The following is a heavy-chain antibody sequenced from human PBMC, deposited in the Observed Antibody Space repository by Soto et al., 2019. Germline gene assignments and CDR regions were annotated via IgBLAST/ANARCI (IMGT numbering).Heavy chain of an antibody. CDR1: GGTFSSYA. CDR2: IIPIFGTA. CDR3: ARDASSSSDGVWAFDY. V-gene: IGHV1-69*13. J-gene: IGHJ4*02. D-gene: IGHD6-6*01. Sequence: ASVKVSCKASGGTFSSYAISWVRQAPGQGLEWMGGIIPIFGTANYAQKFQGRVTITADESTSTAYMELSSLRSEDTAVYYCARDASSSSDGVWAFDYWGQGTLVTVSS.